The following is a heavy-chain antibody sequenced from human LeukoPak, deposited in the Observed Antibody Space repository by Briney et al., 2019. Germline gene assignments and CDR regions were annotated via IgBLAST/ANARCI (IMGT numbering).Heavy chain of an antibody. D-gene: IGHD3-10*01. CDR2: IRSKAHGATT. J-gene: IGHJ4*02. CDR3: TSYGPKTY. CDR1: GFTFGDYG. V-gene: IGHV3-49*03. Sequence: GRSLRLSCTTSGFTFGDYGMNWFRQAPGKGLEWVGFIRSKAHGATTEYAASVKGRFTISGDDSKSIAYLQMNSLKTEDAGVYYCTSYGPKTYWGQGTLVTVSS.